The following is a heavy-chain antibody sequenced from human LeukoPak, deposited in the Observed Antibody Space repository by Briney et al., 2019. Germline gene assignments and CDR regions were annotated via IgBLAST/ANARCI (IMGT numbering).Heavy chain of an antibody. J-gene: IGHJ4*02. CDR3: ARERSDYYGSGGYFDY. CDR2: IIPIFGTA. V-gene: IGHV1-69*13. CDR1: GDTFSSYA. D-gene: IGHD3-10*01. Sequence: ASVKVSCKAPGDTFSSYAISWVRQAPGQGLEWMGGIIPIFGTANYAQKFQGRVTITADESTSTAYMELSSLRSEDTAVYYCARERSDYYGSGGYFDYWGQGTLVTVSS.